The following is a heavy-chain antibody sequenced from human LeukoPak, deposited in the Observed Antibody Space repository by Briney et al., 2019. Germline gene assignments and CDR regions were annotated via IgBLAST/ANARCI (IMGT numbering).Heavy chain of an antibody. J-gene: IGHJ6*03. V-gene: IGHV3-48*03. D-gene: IGHD6-13*01. Sequence: GGSLRLSCAASGFTFSSYEINWVRQAPGKGLEWVSYISSSGSTIYYADSVKGRFTISRDNAKNSLYLQMNSLRAEDTAVYYCAREEHSSSWYFGDYYYYYMDVWGKGTTVTISS. CDR1: GFTFSSYE. CDR3: AREEHSSSWYFGDYYYYYMDV. CDR2: ISSSGSTI.